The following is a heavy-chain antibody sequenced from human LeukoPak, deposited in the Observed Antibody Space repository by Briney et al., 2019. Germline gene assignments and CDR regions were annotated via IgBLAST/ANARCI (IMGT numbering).Heavy chain of an antibody. Sequence: SETLSLTCTVSGGSISSYYWSWIRQPAGKGLEWIGRIYTSGSTNYNPSLKSRVTMSVDTSKNQFSLKLSSVTAADTAVYYCARDYPQLYYYDSSGSPFDIWGQGTMVTVSS. CDR1: GGSISSYY. D-gene: IGHD3-22*01. V-gene: IGHV4-4*07. CDR3: ARDYPQLYYYDSSGSPFDI. J-gene: IGHJ3*02. CDR2: IYTSGST.